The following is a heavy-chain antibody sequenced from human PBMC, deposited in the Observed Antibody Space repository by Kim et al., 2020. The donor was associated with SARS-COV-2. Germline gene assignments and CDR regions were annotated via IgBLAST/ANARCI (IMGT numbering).Heavy chain of an antibody. Sequence: SVKVSCKASGGTFSSYAIGWVRQAPGQGLEWMGGIIPIFGTANYAQKFQGRVTITADESTSTAYMELSSLRSEDTAVYYCARSLLRTAAAGTGPTDYWGQGTLVTVSS. V-gene: IGHV1-69*13. J-gene: IGHJ4*02. CDR2: IIPIFGTA. CDR3: ARSLLRTAAAGTGPTDY. CDR1: GGTFSSYA. D-gene: IGHD6-13*01.